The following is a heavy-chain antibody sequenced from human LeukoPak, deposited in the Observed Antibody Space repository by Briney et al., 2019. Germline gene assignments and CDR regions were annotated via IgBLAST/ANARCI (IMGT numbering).Heavy chain of an antibody. Sequence: PGGSLRLSCAASGFTFSTYAMNWIRQAPGKGLDWVSYISSRSTTIYYADSVKGRSTISRDNAQNSLYLQMNRLRAEDTAVYYCARGGAVDTAMVNDYWGQGTLVTVSS. J-gene: IGHJ4*02. CDR3: ARGGAVDTAMVNDY. CDR1: GFTFSTYA. D-gene: IGHD5-18*01. CDR2: ISSRSTTI. V-gene: IGHV3-48*01.